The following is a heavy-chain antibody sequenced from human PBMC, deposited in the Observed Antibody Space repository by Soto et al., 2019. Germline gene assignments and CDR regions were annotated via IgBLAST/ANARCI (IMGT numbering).Heavy chain of an antibody. CDR2: INPNRGGT. V-gene: IGHV1-2*02. J-gene: IGHJ6*02. D-gene: IGHD2-2*01. CDR3: AREGPDPYCSSTSCYHLYYGMDV. Sequence: ASVKVSCKASGYTFTGYYMHWVRQAPGQGLEWMGWINPNRGGTNYAQKFQGRVTMTRDTSISTAYMELSRLRSDDTAVYYCAREGPDPYCSSTSCYHLYYGMDVWGQGTTVTVSS. CDR1: GYTFTGYY.